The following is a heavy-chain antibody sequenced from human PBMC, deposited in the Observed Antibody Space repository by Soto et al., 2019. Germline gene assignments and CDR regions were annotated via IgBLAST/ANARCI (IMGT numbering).Heavy chain of an antibody. J-gene: IGHJ6*02. CDR3: ARRQISPPTRGAATASGAMDV. V-gene: IGHV3-33*01. CDR1: GFTFNNYS. Sequence: QVQLVESGGGVVQPGRSLRLSCAASGFTFNNYSMHWVRQAPGKVLEWVAVIWNDGSNSYYANSVKGRFTISRDNSKNTLYLQMSRLRAEDTAVYYCARRQISPPTRGAATASGAMDVWGQGTTVTVSS. D-gene: IGHD6-13*01. CDR2: IWNDGSNS.